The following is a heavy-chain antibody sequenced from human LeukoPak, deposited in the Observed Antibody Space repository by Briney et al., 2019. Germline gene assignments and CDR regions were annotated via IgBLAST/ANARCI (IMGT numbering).Heavy chain of an antibody. CDR2: IYSASST. V-gene: IGHV3-66*01. CDR1: GFTVSTNY. CDR3: ARDLSPGVTFRGRFDP. Sequence: TGGSLRLSCTASGFTVSTNYMSWVRQAPGKGLEWVSLIYSASSTYYADSVKARFTISRDNSQNTLYLQMNSLRAEDAAVYYCARDLSPGVTFRGRFDPWGQGTLVTVSS. J-gene: IGHJ5*02. D-gene: IGHD3-16*01.